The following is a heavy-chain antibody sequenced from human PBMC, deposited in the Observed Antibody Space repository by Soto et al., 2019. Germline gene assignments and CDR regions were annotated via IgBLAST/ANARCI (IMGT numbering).Heavy chain of an antibody. CDR2: IYYSGST. V-gene: IGHV4-39*01. Sequence: QLQLQESGPGLVKPSETLSLTCTVSGGSISSSSYYWGWIRQPPGKGLEWIGSIYYSGSTYYNPSLKSRVTISVDTAKNQFSLKLSSVTAADTAVYYCARAGCSSTRCLDYWGQGTLVTVSS. D-gene: IGHD2-2*01. J-gene: IGHJ4*02. CDR3: ARAGCSSTRCLDY. CDR1: GGSISSSSYY.